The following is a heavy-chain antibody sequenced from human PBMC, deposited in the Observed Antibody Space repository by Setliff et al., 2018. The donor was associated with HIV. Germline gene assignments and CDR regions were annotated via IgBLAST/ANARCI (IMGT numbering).Heavy chain of an antibody. Sequence: PSETLSLTCTVSGGSISGSSYYWGWIRQPPGKGLEWIGSIYHSGSTNYNPSLKSRVTISVDTSKNQFSLRLTSVTAADTAVYFCARLRITMIMMLNYFDYWGQGTLVTVSS. CDR1: GGSISGSSYY. D-gene: IGHD3-22*01. V-gene: IGHV4-39*07. CDR2: IYHSGST. CDR3: ARLRITMIMMLNYFDY. J-gene: IGHJ4*02.